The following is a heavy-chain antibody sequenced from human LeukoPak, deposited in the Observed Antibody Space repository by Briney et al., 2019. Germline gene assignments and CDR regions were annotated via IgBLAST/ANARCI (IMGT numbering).Heavy chain of an antibody. CDR2: IYWDDDK. CDR3: AHGPGSGWYAEY. D-gene: IGHD6-13*01. V-gene: IGHV2-5*02. Sequence: SGPTLVKPTQPLTLTCTFSGFSLSTSGVGVGWIRQPPGKALEWLALIYWDDDKRYSPSLKSRLTITKHTSKNQVFLTMTNMDPVDTATYYCAHGPGSGWYAEYWGQGTLVTVSS. CDR1: GFSLSTSGVG. J-gene: IGHJ4*02.